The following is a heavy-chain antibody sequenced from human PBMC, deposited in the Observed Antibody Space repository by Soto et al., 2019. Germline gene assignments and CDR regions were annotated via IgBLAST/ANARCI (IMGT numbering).Heavy chain of an antibody. CDR3: ERVPRGTYDFNY. J-gene: IGHJ4*02. CDR1: GGSISSYY. Sequence: PSETLSLTCTVSGGSISSYYWSWIRQPPGKGLEWIGYIYYSGSTNYNPSLKSRVTISVDTSKNQFSLKLSSVTAADTAVYYCERVPRGTYDFNYWGQGT. CDR2: IYYSGST. V-gene: IGHV4-59*12.